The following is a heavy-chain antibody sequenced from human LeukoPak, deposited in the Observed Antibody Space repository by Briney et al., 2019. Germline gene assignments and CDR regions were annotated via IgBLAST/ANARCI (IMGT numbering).Heavy chain of an antibody. J-gene: IGHJ5*02. CDR3: AFLLNSYGFNNWFDP. CDR1: GYTFTSYA. CDR2: IIPIFGTA. D-gene: IGHD5-18*01. V-gene: IGHV1-69*13. Sequence: GASVKVSCKASGYTFTSYAISWVRQAPGQGLEWTGGIIPIFGTANYAQKFQGRVTITADESTSTAYMELSSLRSEDTAVYYCAFLLNSYGFNNWFDPWGQGTLVTVSS.